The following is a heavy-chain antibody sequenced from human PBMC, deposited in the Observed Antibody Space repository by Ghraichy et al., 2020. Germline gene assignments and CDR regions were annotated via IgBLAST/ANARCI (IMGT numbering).Heavy chain of an antibody. CDR2: ISSSSSYI. D-gene: IGHD3-3*01. J-gene: IGHJ4*02. Sequence: GGSLRLSCAASGFTFSSYSMNWVRQAPGKGLEWVSSISSSSSYIYYADSVKGRFTISRDNAKNSLYLQMNSLRAEDTAVYYCAKTGIFGVVFGRSYFDYWGQGTLVTVSS. V-gene: IGHV3-21*01. CDR3: AKTGIFGVVFGRSYFDY. CDR1: GFTFSSYS.